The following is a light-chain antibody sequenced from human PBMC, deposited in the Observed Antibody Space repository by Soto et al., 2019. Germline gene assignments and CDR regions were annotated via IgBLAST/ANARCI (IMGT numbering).Light chain of an antibody. Sequence: DIAITQSPATLSFSPGERATLSCRASQSVSSYLAWYQQKPGQAPRLLIYDASNRATGIPARFSGSGSGTDFTLTISSLEPEDFAVYYCQQRSNWPPWTFGQGTKVDI. CDR2: DAS. V-gene: IGKV3-11*01. J-gene: IGKJ1*01. CDR3: QQRSNWPPWT. CDR1: QSVSSY.